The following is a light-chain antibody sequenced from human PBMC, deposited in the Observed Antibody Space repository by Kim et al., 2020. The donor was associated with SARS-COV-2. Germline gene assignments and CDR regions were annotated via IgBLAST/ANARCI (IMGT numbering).Light chain of an antibody. Sequence: DIQMTQSPSTVNASVGDTVTITCRASQPIYSWLAWYQQRPGKAPNLLIYKASSRKSGVSSRFRGSGYGTEYTLTISTLQPDDFATYYCQHYNSYSSPWTFGQGTKLEIK. CDR1: QPIYSW. V-gene: IGKV1-5*03. J-gene: IGKJ1*01. CDR3: QHYNSYSSPWT. CDR2: KAS.